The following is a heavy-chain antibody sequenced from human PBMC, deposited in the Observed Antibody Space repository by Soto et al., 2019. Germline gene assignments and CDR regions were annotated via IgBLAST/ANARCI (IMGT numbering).Heavy chain of an antibody. D-gene: IGHD3-3*01. V-gene: IGHV1-69*13. Sequence: SAKVSCEDCRGTFSSKALSSLQQAPEKGLEWMGGIIPIFGTANYAQKFQGRVTITADESTSTAYMELSSLRSEDTAVYYCAGAGVGAIFAFYGMDVWGQGTTVTVSS. CDR3: AGAGVGAIFAFYGMDV. J-gene: IGHJ6*02. CDR1: RGTFSSKA. CDR2: IIPIFGTA.